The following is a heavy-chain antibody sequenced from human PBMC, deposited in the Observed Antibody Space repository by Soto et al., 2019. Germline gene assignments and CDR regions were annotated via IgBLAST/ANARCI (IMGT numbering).Heavy chain of an antibody. D-gene: IGHD1-26*01. CDR1: GGSISSYY. J-gene: IGHJ3*02. CDR2: IYYSGST. V-gene: IGHV4-59*01. CDR3: ARDWPSGVTRPGAFDI. Sequence: SETLSLTCTVSGGSISSYYWSWIRQPPGKGLEWIGYIYYSGSTNYNPSLKSRVTISVDTSKNQFSLKLSSVAAADTAVYYCARDWPSGVTRPGAFDIWGQGTMVTVSS.